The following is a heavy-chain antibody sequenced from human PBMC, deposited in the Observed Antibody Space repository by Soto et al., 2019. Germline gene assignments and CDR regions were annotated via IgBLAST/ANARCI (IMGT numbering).Heavy chain of an antibody. V-gene: IGHV1-69*06. Sequence: GASVKVSCKASGGTFSNYPINWVRQAPGQGLEWMGGIVPNVGTVNYAQKFQGRVTITADKSTGTAYMEVSSLRSEDTALYYCARRDTSGFLRYFDNWGQGTLVTVSS. D-gene: IGHD3-3*01. CDR3: ARRDTSGFLRYFDN. CDR1: GGTFSNYP. J-gene: IGHJ4*02. CDR2: IVPNVGTV.